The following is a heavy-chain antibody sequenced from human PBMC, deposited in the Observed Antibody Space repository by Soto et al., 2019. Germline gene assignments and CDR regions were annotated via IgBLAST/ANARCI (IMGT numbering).Heavy chain of an antibody. CDR1: GYTFTSYY. CDR3: ARDLIGSDYDSSGFYLFV. J-gene: IGHJ3*01. V-gene: IGHV1-46*01. CDR2: INPSGGST. Sequence: ASVKVSCKASGYTFTSYYMHWVRQAPGQGLEWMGIINPSGGSTSYAQKFQGRVTTTRDTSTSTVYMELSSLRSEDTAVYYCARDLIGSDYDSSGFYLFVWGQGTMVTVSS. D-gene: IGHD3-22*01.